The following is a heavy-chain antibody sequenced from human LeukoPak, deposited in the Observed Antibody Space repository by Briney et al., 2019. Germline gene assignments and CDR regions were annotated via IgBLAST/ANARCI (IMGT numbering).Heavy chain of an antibody. CDR3: TSFKFFGGFDY. CDR2: IRSKANSYAT. D-gene: IGHD2-15*01. Sequence: PGGSLRLSCAASGFTFSGSAMHWVRQASGKGLGWVGRIRSKANSYATAYAASVKGRFTISRDDSKNTAYLQMNSLKTEDTAVYYCTSFKFFGGFDYWGQGTLVTVSS. V-gene: IGHV3-73*01. J-gene: IGHJ4*02. CDR1: GFTFSGSA.